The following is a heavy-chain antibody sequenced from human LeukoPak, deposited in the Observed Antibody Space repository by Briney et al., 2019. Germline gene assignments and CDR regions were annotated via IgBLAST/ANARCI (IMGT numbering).Heavy chain of an antibody. Sequence: GGSLRLSCAASGFTFSKYGMHWVRQAPGKGLEWVAFIRYDGINKYYEDSVRGRFTISRDNSKKTLSLQMNSLRGDDTAVYYCAMRRWDHGDYPGIHSFDLWGQGTTITVFS. CDR3: AMRRWDHGDYPGIHSFDL. CDR2: IRYDGINK. V-gene: IGHV3-30*02. D-gene: IGHD4-17*01. J-gene: IGHJ3*01. CDR1: GFTFSKYG.